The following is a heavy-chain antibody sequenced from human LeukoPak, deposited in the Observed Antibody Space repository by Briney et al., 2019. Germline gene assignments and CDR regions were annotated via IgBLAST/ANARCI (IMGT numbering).Heavy chain of an antibody. CDR2: IYYSGST. Sequence: PETLSLTCTVSGGSISSYYWSWIRQPPGKGLEWIGYIYYSGSTNYNPSLKSRVTISVDTSKNQFSLKLSSVTAADTAVYYCARAGYSYGEPYFDYWGQGTLVTVSS. CDR3: ARAGYSYGEPYFDY. CDR1: GGSISSYY. D-gene: IGHD5-18*01. V-gene: IGHV4-59*08. J-gene: IGHJ4*02.